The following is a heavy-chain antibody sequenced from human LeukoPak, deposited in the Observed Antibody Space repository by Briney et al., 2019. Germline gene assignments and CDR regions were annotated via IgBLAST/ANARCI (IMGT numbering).Heavy chain of an antibody. J-gene: IGHJ6*01. V-gene: IGHV3-20*04. CDR1: GFTFDDYG. CDR2: INWNGGST. Sequence: PGGSLRLSCAASGFTFDDYGMSWVRQAPGKGLEWVSGINWNGGSTGYADSVKGRFTISRDNAKTSLYLQMNSLRAEDTAVYYSARRASPYSYGMDVWGQRATVSASS. CDR3: ARRASPYSYGMDV.